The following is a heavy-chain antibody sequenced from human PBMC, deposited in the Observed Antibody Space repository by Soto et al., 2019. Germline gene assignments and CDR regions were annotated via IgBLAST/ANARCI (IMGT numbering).Heavy chain of an antibody. CDR2: ISHGATRK. Sequence: GGSLRLSSAASRFTFSDYGMHWVGQSPGKGLEWVAGISHGATRKSYSDSVKGRFIISRDNSKKMLYLQLNSLRREDTAVYYCAKDWVGGSNRYQLDYWGRGTPVPVSP. D-gene: IGHD4-4*01. V-gene: IGHV3-30*18. J-gene: IGHJ4*02. CDR1: RFTFSDYG. CDR3: AKDWVGGSNRYQLDY.